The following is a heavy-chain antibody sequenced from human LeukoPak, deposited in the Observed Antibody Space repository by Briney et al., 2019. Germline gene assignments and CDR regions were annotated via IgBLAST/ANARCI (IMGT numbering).Heavy chain of an antibody. D-gene: IGHD2-15*01. J-gene: IGHJ6*02. V-gene: IGHV1-69*13. Sequence: SVKVSCKASGGTFSSYAISWVRQAPGQGLEWMGGIIPIFGTANYAQKFQGRVTITADESTSTAYMELSSLRFEDTAVYYCARESAAGNYYYGMDVWGQGTTVTVSS. CDR1: GGTFSSYA. CDR2: IIPIFGTA. CDR3: ARESAAGNYYYGMDV.